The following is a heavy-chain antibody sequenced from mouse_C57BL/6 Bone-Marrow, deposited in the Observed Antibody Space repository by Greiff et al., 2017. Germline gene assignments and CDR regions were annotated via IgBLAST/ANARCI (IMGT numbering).Heavy chain of an antibody. V-gene: IGHV5-17*01. CDR3: ARPMFTGWFAY. Sequence: EVQRVESGGGLVKPGGSLKLSCAASGFTFSDYGMHWVRQASERGLEWVAYISSGSSTIYYADTVKGRFTISRDNAKNTLFLQMTILRSEDTAMYYCARPMFTGWFAYWGEGTLVTVSA. J-gene: IGHJ3*01. CDR2: ISSGSSTI. CDR1: GFTFSDYG. D-gene: IGHD2-2*01.